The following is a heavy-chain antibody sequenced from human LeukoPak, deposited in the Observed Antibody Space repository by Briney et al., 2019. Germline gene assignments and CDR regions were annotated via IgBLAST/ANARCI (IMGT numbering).Heavy chain of an antibody. J-gene: IGHJ4*02. Sequence: PGRSLRLSCAASGFTFSRYDIHWVRQAPGKGLKWVAVISYDGRDKYYADSVKGRFTISRDNSKSTLSLQMNSLRDEDTAVYYCAKIGSGWFIDSWGQGTLVTVSS. CDR1: GFTFSRYD. CDR3: AKIGSGWFIDS. CDR2: ISYDGRDK. D-gene: IGHD6-19*01. V-gene: IGHV3-30*18.